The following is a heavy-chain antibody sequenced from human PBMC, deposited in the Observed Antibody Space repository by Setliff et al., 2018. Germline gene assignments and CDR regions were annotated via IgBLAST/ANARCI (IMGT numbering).Heavy chain of an antibody. CDR2: IFQSGIT. J-gene: IGHJ4*02. D-gene: IGHD5-12*01. Sequence: SETLSLTCTVSGGSISSYYWGWIRQSPGKQLEWIGNIFQSGITFYNPSLKSRVTISLDPSQNQFSLKLRSVTAADTAVYFCARVGGLLVATMPFDYWGPGTLVTVSS. CDR3: ARVGGLLVATMPFDY. CDR1: GGSISSYY. V-gene: IGHV4-4*08.